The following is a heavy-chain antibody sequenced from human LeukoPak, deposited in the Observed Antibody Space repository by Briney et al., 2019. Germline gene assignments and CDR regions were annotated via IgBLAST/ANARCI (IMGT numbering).Heavy chain of an antibody. Sequence: PGGFLRLSCAASGFTFSSYWMSWVRQAPGKGLEWVANIKQDGSEKYYVDSVKGRFTISRDNAKNSLYLQMNSLRAEDTAVYYCARDAGITGTTDLDYWGHGTLVTVSS. CDR2: IKQDGSEK. V-gene: IGHV3-7*01. CDR1: GFTFSSYW. CDR3: ARDAGITGTTDLDY. D-gene: IGHD1-14*01. J-gene: IGHJ4*01.